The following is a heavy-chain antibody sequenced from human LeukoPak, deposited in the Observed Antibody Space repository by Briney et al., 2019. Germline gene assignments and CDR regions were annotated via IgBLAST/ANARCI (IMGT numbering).Heavy chain of an antibody. D-gene: IGHD5-18*01. V-gene: IGHV3-48*03. CDR2: ISSSGRNI. CDR3: ARDLVQLWSKDF. CDR1: GFTFSNYE. Sequence: GGSLRLSCAASGFTFSNYEFYWVRQAPGKGLEWVSYISSSGRNIYYADSVKGRFTISRDNAKNSLYLQMNSLRAEDTAVYYCARDLVQLWSKDFWGQGTLVTVSS. J-gene: IGHJ4*02.